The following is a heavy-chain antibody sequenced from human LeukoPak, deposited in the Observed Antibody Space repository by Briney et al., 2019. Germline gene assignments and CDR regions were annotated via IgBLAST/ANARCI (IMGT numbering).Heavy chain of an antibody. D-gene: IGHD1-14*01. CDR3: ARGVEPLAANTLAY. J-gene: IGHJ4*02. Sequence: GGSLSLSCAASGFTVITNDMTWVRQAPGKGLEWVSVLYSDGNTKYADSVQGRFTISRDNSKNTLCLEMNSLSPDDTAVYYCARGVEPLAANTLAYWGQGTLATVSS. CDR2: LYSDGNT. CDR1: GFTVITND. V-gene: IGHV3-53*01.